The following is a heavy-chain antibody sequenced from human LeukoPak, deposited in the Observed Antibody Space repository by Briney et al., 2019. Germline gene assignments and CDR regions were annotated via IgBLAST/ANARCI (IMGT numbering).Heavy chain of an antibody. Sequence: ASVKVSCKASGGTFSSYAISWVRQAPGQGLEWMGGIIPIFGTANYAQKFQGRVTITADVSTSTAYMELSSLRSEDTAVYYCAFSSLYYDILTGYYWPNYFDYWGQGTLVTVSS. CDR1: GGTFSSYA. V-gene: IGHV1-69*13. CDR3: AFSSLYYDILTGYYWPNYFDY. J-gene: IGHJ4*02. CDR2: IIPIFGTA. D-gene: IGHD3-9*01.